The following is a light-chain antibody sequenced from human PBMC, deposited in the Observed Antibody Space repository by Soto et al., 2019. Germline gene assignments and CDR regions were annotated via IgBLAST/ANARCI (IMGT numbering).Light chain of an antibody. V-gene: IGKV3-11*01. CDR1: QSVSNY. Sequence: EIVLTQSPGTLSLSPGERATLSCRASQSVSNYLAWYQQKPGQAPRLLIYDASNRATDIPARFSGSGSGTDFTLTISSLQPEDVATYYCQKYDSDPRTFGQGTKVDI. J-gene: IGKJ1*01. CDR2: DAS. CDR3: QKYDSDPRT.